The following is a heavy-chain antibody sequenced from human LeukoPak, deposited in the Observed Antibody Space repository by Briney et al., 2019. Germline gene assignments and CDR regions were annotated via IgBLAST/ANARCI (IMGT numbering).Heavy chain of an antibody. CDR1: GFSLSSHE. Sequence: GGSLRLSCVASGFSLSSHEMSWLRQAPGKGLEWVSYISPDGTTTVYADSVKGRFTISRDNAENSLYVQMNSLRADDTAIYYCARDRYDGGDAFDVWGQGTMVTVSS. D-gene: IGHD5-12*01. CDR3: ARDRYDGGDAFDV. V-gene: IGHV3-48*03. CDR2: ISPDGTTT. J-gene: IGHJ3*01.